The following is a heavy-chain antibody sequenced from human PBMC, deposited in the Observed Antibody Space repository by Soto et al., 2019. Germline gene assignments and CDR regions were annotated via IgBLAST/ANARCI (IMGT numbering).Heavy chain of an antibody. CDR2: ISGGNGNT. CDR3: AKDQASGQGSFDS. CDR1: GYIFTKSA. D-gene: IGHD2-15*01. V-gene: IGHV1-3*01. J-gene: IGHJ4*02. Sequence: ASVKVSCKASGYIFTKSAMHWVRQAPGQRLEWMGWISGGNGNTKYSPKLQDRVTITRDTSASTAYMELSSLRADDTAVYYCAKDQASGQGSFDSWGQGTLVTVSS.